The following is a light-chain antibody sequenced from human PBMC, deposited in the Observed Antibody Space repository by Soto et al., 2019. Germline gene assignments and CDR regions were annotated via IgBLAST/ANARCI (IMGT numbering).Light chain of an antibody. J-gene: IGLJ1*01. V-gene: IGLV2-14*01. CDR1: SSDVGGYNF. CDR3: SSYTSSSTYV. Sequence: QSALTQPASVSGSPGPSITISCTGTSSDVGGYNFVSWYQQHPGKAPKLMIYEVTSRPSGVSNRFSGSKSGNTASLTISGLQAEDEADYYCSSYTSSSTYVFGTGTKLTVL. CDR2: EVT.